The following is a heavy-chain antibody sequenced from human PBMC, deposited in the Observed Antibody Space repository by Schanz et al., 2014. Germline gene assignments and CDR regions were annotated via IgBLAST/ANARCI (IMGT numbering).Heavy chain of an antibody. Sequence: QVQLVESGGGVVQPGRSLRLSCAASGFIFSSYGLHWVRQAPGKGLEWVAFIWYDGSNKYYADSVKGRFTISRDNSKNTLYLQMNSLRAEDTAVYYCAKARRKSNCSGGRCFHYSYYGMDVWGQGTTVTVS. CDR3: AKARRKSNCSGGRCFHYSYYGMDV. J-gene: IGHJ6*02. D-gene: IGHD2-15*01. CDR2: IWYDGSNK. V-gene: IGHV3-33*06. CDR1: GFIFSSYG.